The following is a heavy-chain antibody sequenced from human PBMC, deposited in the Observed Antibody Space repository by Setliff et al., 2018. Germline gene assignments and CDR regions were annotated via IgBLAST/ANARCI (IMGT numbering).Heavy chain of an antibody. J-gene: IGHJ6*03. Sequence: GASVKVSCKASGGIFNSFSITWVRQAPGQGLEWMGRIIPLFETTNYVEKFQGRVTITADKSTSTAYMELSRLTSEDTAVYYCALEYSNSSPTVYYCMDVWGKGTTVTVSS. CDR3: ALEYSNSSPTVYYCMDV. V-gene: IGHV1-69*06. CDR2: IIPLFETT. D-gene: IGHD6-6*01. CDR1: GGIFNSFS.